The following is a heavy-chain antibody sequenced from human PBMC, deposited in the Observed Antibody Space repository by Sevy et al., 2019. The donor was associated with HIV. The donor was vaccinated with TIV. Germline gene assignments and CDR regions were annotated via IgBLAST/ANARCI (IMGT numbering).Heavy chain of an antibody. CDR2: IWYDGSKK. CDR3: ARDFAATAFCGGDCYIDY. CDR1: GFPFSSYG. D-gene: IGHD2-21*02. J-gene: IGHJ4*02. Sequence: GGSLRLSCAVSGFPFSSYGMHWVRQAPGKGLEWVAVIWYDGSKKDYADSVKGRFTISRDNSKNTLYLQMNSLRAEDMAVYYCARDFAATAFCGGDCYIDYWGQGTLVTVSS. V-gene: IGHV3-33*01.